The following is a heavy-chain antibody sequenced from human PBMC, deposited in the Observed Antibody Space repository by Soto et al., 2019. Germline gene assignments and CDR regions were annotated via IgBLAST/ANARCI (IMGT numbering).Heavy chain of an antibody. V-gene: IGHV1-69*06. CDR1: GCTFSSYA. D-gene: IGHD2-2*01. J-gene: IGHJ3*02. Sequence: ASVKVSCKASGCTFSSYAITWVRHAPGQGLEWMGGIIPIFGTANYAQKFQGRVTITADKSTSTAYMELSSLRSEDTAVYYCARVRDIVGVPAATSFAFDIWGQGTMVTVS. CDR3: ARVRDIVGVPAATSFAFDI. CDR2: IIPIFGTA.